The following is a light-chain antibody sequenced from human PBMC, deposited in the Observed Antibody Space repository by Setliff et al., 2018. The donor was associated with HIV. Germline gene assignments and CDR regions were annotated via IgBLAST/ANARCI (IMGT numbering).Light chain of an antibody. Sequence: QSALTQPASVSGSPGQSITISCTGTSSDVGGYSHVSWYQQHPGKAPKLIIYEVRNRPSGVSNRFSGSKSGNTASPTISGLQAEDEADYYCSSYTSSSTLGVFGTGTKVTVL. CDR2: EVR. CDR3: SSYTSSSTLGV. V-gene: IGLV2-14*01. CDR1: SSDVGGYSH. J-gene: IGLJ1*01.